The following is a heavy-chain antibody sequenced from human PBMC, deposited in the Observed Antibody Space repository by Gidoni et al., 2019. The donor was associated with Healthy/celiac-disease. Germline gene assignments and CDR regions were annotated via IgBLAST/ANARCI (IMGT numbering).Heavy chain of an antibody. D-gene: IGHD3-9*01. CDR1: GGSISSYY. CDR2: IYYSGST. CDR3: ARVEVTGYYGIDAFDI. V-gene: IGHV4-59*01. Sequence: QVQLQESGPGLVKPSETLSLTCTVSGGSISSYYWSWIRQPPGKGLEWIGYIYYSGSTNYNPSLKSRVTISVDTSKNQFSLKLSSVTAADTAVYYCARVEVTGYYGIDAFDIWGQGTMVTVSS. J-gene: IGHJ3*02.